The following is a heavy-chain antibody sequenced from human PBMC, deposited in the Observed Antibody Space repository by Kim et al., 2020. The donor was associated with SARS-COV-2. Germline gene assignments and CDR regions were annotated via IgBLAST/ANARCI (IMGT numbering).Heavy chain of an antibody. Sequence: KGRFTISRDNSKNTLYMQMSSLRAEDTGVYYCARGQTGYYVFWSGYHFDYWGQGTLVTVSS. D-gene: IGHD3-3*01. CDR3: ARGQTGYYVFWSGYHFDY. V-gene: IGHV3-30*15. J-gene: IGHJ4*02.